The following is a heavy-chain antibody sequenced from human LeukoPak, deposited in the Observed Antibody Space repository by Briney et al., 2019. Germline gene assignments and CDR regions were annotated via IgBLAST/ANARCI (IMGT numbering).Heavy chain of an antibody. CDR2: IYSGGST. V-gene: IGHV3-66*01. CDR3: ARVYDSSGYYFDY. D-gene: IGHD3-22*01. J-gene: IGHJ4*02. CDR1: GFTVSSNY. Sequence: GGSLRLSCAASGFTVSSNYMSWVRQASGKGLEWVSVIYSGGSTYYADSVKGRFTISRDNSKNTLYLQMNSLRAEDTAVYYCARVYDSSGYYFDYWGQGTLVTVSS.